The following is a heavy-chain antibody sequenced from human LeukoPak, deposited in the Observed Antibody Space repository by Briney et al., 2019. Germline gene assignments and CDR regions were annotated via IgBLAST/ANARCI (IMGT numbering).Heavy chain of an antibody. D-gene: IGHD2-2*01. Sequence: VASVKVSCKASGYTFTSYDINWVRQATGQGPEWMGWMNPNSGNTGYAQKFQGRVTMTRNTSISTAYMELSSLRSEDTAVYYCARAPDPLGYCSSTSCYEPDYWGQGTLVTVSS. CDR1: GYTFTSYD. CDR3: ARAPDPLGYCSSTSCYEPDY. J-gene: IGHJ4*02. CDR2: MNPNSGNT. V-gene: IGHV1-8*01.